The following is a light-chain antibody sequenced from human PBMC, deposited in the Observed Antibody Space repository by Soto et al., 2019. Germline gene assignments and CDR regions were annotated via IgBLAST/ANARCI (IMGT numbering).Light chain of an antibody. CDR3: CSYAGNSLWA. V-gene: IGLV2-11*01. CDR1: SSDVGGYNY. CDR2: DVS. Sequence: QSALTQPRSVSGSPGQSVTISCTGTSSDVGGYNYVSWYQQHPGKAPKLLIYDVSKWPSGVPDRFSGSKSGNTASLTISGLHAEDEADYYCCSYAGNSLWAFGGGTKLTVL. J-gene: IGLJ2*01.